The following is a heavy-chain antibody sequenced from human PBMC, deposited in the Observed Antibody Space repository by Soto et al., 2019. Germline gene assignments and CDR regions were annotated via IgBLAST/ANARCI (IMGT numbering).Heavy chain of an antibody. D-gene: IGHD3-3*01. CDR1: GGSFSGYY. Sequence: SETLSLTCAVYGGSFSGYYWSWIRQPPGKRLEWIGEINHSGSTNYNPSLKSRVTISVDTSKNQFSLKLSSVTAADTAVYYCARISYDFWSGYQRLGGFDYWGQGTLVTVSS. CDR2: INHSGST. CDR3: ARISYDFWSGYQRLGGFDY. J-gene: IGHJ4*02. V-gene: IGHV4-34*01.